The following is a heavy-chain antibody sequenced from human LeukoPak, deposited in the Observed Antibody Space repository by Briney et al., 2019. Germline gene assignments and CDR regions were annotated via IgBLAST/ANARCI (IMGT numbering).Heavy chain of an antibody. CDR2: IKEDGSLK. D-gene: IGHD5-18*01. CDR1: GSTFSTYW. Sequence: GGSLTLSCAASGSTFSTYWMTWVRLAPGKGLEWVANIKEDGSLKYYVDSVKGRFTISRDNAKNSLYLQMNSLRDEDTAVYYCARDQKHGYTYGYPLDYWGQGTLVTVSS. J-gene: IGHJ4*02. V-gene: IGHV3-7*01. CDR3: ARDQKHGYTYGYPLDY.